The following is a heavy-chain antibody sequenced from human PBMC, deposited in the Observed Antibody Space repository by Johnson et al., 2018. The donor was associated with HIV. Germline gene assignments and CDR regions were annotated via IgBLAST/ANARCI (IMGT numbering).Heavy chain of an antibody. D-gene: IGHD4-17*01. CDR3: AGVLWDYGEEDAFDI. Sequence: VQLVESGGGLVQPGGSLRLSCAASGFTFSSHWMHWVRQAPGKGLVWVSRINSDGSDKIYVDSVKGRFTISRDNAKDTLYLRMNNLRAEDTAVYYCAGVLWDYGEEDAFDIWGQGTMVTVSS. CDR2: INSDGSDK. J-gene: IGHJ3*02. CDR1: GFTFSSHW. V-gene: IGHV3-74*02.